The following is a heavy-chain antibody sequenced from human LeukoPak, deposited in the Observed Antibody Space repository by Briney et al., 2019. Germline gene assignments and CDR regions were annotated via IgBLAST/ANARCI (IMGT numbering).Heavy chain of an antibody. D-gene: IGHD3-22*01. CDR3: AKAGPGYYDQPPYGMDV. CDR1: GFTFSSYG. CDR2: ISGSGGST. J-gene: IGHJ6*02. Sequence: GGSLRLSCAASGFTFSSYGMHWVRQAPGKGLEWVSAISGSGGSTYYADSVKGRFTISRDNSKNTLYLQMNSLRAEDTAVYYCAKAGPGYYDQPPYGMDVWGQGTTVTVSS. V-gene: IGHV3-23*01.